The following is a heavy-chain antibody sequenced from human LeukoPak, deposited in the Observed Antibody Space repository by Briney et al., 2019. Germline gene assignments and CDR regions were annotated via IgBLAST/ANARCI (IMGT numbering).Heavy chain of an antibody. V-gene: IGHV1-69*05. CDR3: ALYGSGSYYNAYYYYYYMDV. Sequence: GASVKVSCKASGGTFSSYAISWVRQAPGQGLEWMGGIIPIFGTANYAQKFQGRVTITTDESTSTAYMELSSLRSEDTAVYYCALYGSGSYYNAYYYYYYMDVWGKGTTVTVSS. J-gene: IGHJ6*03. CDR2: IIPIFGTA. D-gene: IGHD3-10*01. CDR1: GGTFSSYA.